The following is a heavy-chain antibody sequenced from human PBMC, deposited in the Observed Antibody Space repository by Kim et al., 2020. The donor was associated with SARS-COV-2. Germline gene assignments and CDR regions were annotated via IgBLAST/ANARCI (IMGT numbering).Heavy chain of an antibody. Sequence: ASVKVSCKASGYTFTSYAMHWVRQAPGQRLEWMGWINAGNGNTKYSQKFQGRVTITRDTSASTAYMELSSLRSEDTAVYYCARAARVVVPAAILYWGQGTLVTVSS. CDR1: GYTFTSYA. CDR2: INAGNGNT. CDR3: ARAARVVVPAAILY. J-gene: IGHJ4*02. V-gene: IGHV1-3*01. D-gene: IGHD2-2*01.